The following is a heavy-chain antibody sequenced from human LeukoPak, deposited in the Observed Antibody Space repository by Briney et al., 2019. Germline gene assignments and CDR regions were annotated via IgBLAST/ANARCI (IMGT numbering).Heavy chain of an antibody. V-gene: IGHV1-2*02. CDR2: INPNSGGT. Sequence: GASVKVSCKASGYTFTGYYMHWVRQAPGQGLEWMGWINPNSGGTSYAQKFQGRVTMTRDTSISTAYMELSRLRSDDTAVYYCARGPDYDILTGYYLHLPDYWGQGTLVTVSS. D-gene: IGHD3-9*01. J-gene: IGHJ4*02. CDR3: ARGPDYDILTGYYLHLPDY. CDR1: GYTFTGYY.